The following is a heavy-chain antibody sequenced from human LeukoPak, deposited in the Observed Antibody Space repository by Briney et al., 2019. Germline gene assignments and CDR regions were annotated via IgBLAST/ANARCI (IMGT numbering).Heavy chain of an antibody. V-gene: IGHV4-39*01. J-gene: IGHJ4*02. CDR3: ASRTRMTTVFSFDY. Sequence: SETLSLTCTASGGSISSSSYYWGWIRQPPGKGLEWIGSIYYSGSTSYNPSLKSRVTISVDTYKNQFSLKPSSVTAADTAVYYCASRTRMTTVFSFDYWGQGTLVTVSS. CDR1: GGSISSSSYY. D-gene: IGHD4-11*01. CDR2: IYYSGST.